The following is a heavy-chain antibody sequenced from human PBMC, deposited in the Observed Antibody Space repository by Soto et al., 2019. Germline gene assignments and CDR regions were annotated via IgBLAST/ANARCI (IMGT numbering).Heavy chain of an antibody. J-gene: IGHJ4*02. D-gene: IGHD3-10*01. V-gene: IGHV4-4*02. Sequence: QVQLQESGPGLVKPSETLSHTCTISDVSISTHKWWLTWVRQPPGKGLEWIGEIHPGGGTYYNPSINSQDTMSIDKSTSLSSQNLYSVPASSTAANHCVIVDGTASYFEYWGQG. CDR3: VIVDGTASYFEY. CDR2: IHPGGGT. CDR1: DVSISTHKW.